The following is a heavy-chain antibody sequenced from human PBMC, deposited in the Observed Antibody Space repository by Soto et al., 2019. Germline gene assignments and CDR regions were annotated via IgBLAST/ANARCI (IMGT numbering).Heavy chain of an antibody. V-gene: IGHV4-34*01. CDR3: ARGTWDLRFDP. CDR2: INHNGGS. J-gene: IGHJ5*02. Sequence: VQLQQWGAGLLKPSETLSLTCAVYGGSFSGYYWSWIRQTPGKGLEWIGEINHNGGSNYDPSLNDRVSISLDTSMNQFTLRLTSVTAADTAVYYCARGTWDLRFDPWGQGTPVTVSS. D-gene: IGHD1-26*01. CDR1: GGSFSGYY.